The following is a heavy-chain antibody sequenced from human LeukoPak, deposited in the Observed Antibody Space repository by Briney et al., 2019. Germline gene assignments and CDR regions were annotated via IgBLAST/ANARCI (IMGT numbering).Heavy chain of an antibody. D-gene: IGHD2-2*01. CDR2: INPNSGGT. CDR1: GYTFTDYY. V-gene: IGHV1-2*02. Sequence: GASVKVSCKASGYTFTDYYIHWVRQAPGQGLEWMAWINPNSGGTYYAQNFHDRITLTRDTSISTAYTELSRLRSDDTATYYCARANALYCSSTSCLFDYWGQGTLVTVSS. J-gene: IGHJ4*02. CDR3: ARANALYCSSTSCLFDY.